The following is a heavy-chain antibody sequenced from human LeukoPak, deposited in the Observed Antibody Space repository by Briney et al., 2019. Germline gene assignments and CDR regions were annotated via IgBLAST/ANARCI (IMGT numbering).Heavy chain of an antibody. CDR1: GFTISSDW. V-gene: IGHV3-7*04. CDR3: ARVFLRWSDDAFDI. J-gene: IGHJ3*02. D-gene: IGHD4-23*01. Sequence: GGSLRLSCAASGFTISSDWMSWVRQAPGKGLEWVANIKQDGSEKYYVDSVKGRFTISRDNAKNSLYLQMNSLRAEDTAVYYCARVFLRWSDDAFDIWGQGTMVTVSS. CDR2: IKQDGSEK.